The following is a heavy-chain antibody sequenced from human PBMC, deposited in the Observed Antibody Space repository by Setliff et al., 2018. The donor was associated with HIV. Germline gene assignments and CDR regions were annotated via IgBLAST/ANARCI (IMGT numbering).Heavy chain of an antibody. D-gene: IGHD2-8*01. J-gene: IGHJ3*02. CDR1: GGSISSHY. Sequence: SETLSLTCTVSGGSISSHYWSWIRQPPGKGLEWIGYIYYGGSTNYNPSLRSRLTISVDTSKNQFSLKLSSVTAADTAIYYCARPTTGLGGGAAFDIWGQGTMVTVSS. V-gene: IGHV4-59*11. CDR2: IYYGGST. CDR3: ARPTTGLGGGAAFDI.